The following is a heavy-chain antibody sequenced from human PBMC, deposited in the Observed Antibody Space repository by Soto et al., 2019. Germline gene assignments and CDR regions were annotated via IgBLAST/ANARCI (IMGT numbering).Heavy chain of an antibody. CDR3: ARAPAVALIDS. D-gene: IGHD6-19*01. V-gene: IGHV1-18*01. Sequence: QVQLVQSGAEVKKPGASVKVSCKASGYTFTSYGISWVRQAPGQGLEWMGWISAYNGNTKYAQKLQGRVTMTTATTTTTGNMEMRRLRSDDAAVYSCARAPAVALIDSWGQGTLVTVSS. J-gene: IGHJ4*02. CDR1: GYTFTSYG. CDR2: ISAYNGNT.